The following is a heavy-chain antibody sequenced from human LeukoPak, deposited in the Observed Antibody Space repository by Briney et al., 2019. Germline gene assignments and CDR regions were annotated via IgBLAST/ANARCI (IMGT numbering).Heavy chain of an antibody. CDR1: GFTVSSNY. J-gene: IGHJ4*02. CDR2: IYSGGNT. V-gene: IGHV3-53*01. D-gene: IGHD5-18*01. Sequence: GGSLRLSCAASGFTVSSNYMSWVRQAPGKGLEWVSVIYSGGNTYYADSVKGRFTISRDNSKNTLYLQMNSLRAEDTAVYYCAKDPGDTAMPDEDYWGQGTLVTVSS. CDR3: AKDPGDTAMPDEDY.